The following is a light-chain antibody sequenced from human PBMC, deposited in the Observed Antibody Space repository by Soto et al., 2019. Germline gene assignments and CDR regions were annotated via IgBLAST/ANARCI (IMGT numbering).Light chain of an antibody. V-gene: IGLV2-8*01. J-gene: IGLJ1*01. CDR1: SGDVGGYDY. CDR2: EVT. CDR3: SSYAGSDTPYV. Sequence: SGLTEPPSESCSPGQSVTISCTGTSGDVGGYDYVSWYQQHPGKAPKLMIYEVTKRPLGVPDRFSGSKSGNTASLTVSGLQAEDEADYYCSSYAGSDTPYVFGTGTKVTVL.